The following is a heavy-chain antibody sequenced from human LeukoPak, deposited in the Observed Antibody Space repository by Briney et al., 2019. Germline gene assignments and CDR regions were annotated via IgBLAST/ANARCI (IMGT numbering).Heavy chain of an antibody. CDR3: AREQRGYSYGIPLFRWFDP. Sequence: ASVKVSCKASGYTFTSYDINWVRQATGQGLEWMGWMNPNSGNTGYAQKFQGRVTMTRNTSISTAYMELSSLRSEDTAVYYCAREQRGYSYGIPLFRWFDPWGQGTLVTVSS. CDR2: MNPNSGNT. D-gene: IGHD5-18*01. CDR1: GYTFTSYD. V-gene: IGHV1-8*01. J-gene: IGHJ5*02.